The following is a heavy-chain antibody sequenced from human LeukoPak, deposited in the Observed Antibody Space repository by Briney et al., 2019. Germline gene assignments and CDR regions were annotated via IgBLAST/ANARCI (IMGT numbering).Heavy chain of an antibody. CDR3: AKGGCSSTSCYLNWFDP. J-gene: IGHJ5*02. CDR1: GFTFSSYA. D-gene: IGHD2-2*01. V-gene: IGHV3-23*01. CDR2: ISGSGGST. Sequence: GGSLRLSCAASGFTFSSYAMSWVRQAPGKGLEWVSAISGSGGSTYYADSVKGRFTISRDNSKNTLYLQMNSLRAEDTAVYYCAKGGCSSTSCYLNWFDPWGQGTLATVSS.